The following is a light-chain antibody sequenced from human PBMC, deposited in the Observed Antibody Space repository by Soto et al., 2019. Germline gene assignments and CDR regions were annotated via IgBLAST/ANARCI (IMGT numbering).Light chain of an antibody. Sequence: QAVVTQPPSVSGAPGQRVLISCSGGSSNIGSNTVNWYQQLPGTAPKLLIYSTNQRPSGVPVRFSASRSGTSASLAISGLQSEDEADYFCAAWDDSLNGFYVFGTGTKVTVL. CDR3: AAWDDSLNGFYV. J-gene: IGLJ1*01. CDR1: SSNIGSNT. CDR2: STN. V-gene: IGLV1-44*01.